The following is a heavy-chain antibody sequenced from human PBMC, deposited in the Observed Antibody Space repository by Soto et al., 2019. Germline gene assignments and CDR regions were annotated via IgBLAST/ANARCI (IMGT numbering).Heavy chain of an antibody. CDR1: GFTFSSYA. CDR2: ISGSGGST. D-gene: IGHD3-22*01. V-gene: IGHV3-23*01. CDR3: AKDSGHSSGYTGEPYYFDY. Sequence: GGSLRLSCAASGFTFSSYAMSWVRQAPGKGLEWVSAISGSGGSTYYADSVKGRFTISRDNSKNTLYLQMNSLGAEDTAVYYCAKDSGHSSGYTGEPYYFDYWGQGTLVTVSS. J-gene: IGHJ4*02.